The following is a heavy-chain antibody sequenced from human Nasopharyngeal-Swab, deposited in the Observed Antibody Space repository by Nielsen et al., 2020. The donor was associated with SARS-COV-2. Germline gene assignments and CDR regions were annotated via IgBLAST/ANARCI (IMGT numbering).Heavy chain of an antibody. D-gene: IGHD2-2*01. J-gene: IGHJ6*02. V-gene: IGHV3-21*01. CDR3: ARGSRVPYYGMDV. CDR2: ISSSSSYI. CDR1: GFTFSSYS. Sequence: RGSLRLSCTASGFTFSSYSMNWVRQAPGKGLEWVSSISSSSSYIYYADSVKGRFTISRDNAKNSLYLQMNSLRAEDTAVYYCARGSRVPYYGMDVWGQGTTVTVSS.